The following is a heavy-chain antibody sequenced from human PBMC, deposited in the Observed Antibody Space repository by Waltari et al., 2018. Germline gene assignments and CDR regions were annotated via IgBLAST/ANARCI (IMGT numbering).Heavy chain of an antibody. D-gene: IGHD2-2*02. Sequence: QLQLQESGPGLVKPSETLSLTCTVSGGSISRSSYYWGWTRQPPGKGLEWIGSIYYSGSTYYNPSLKSRVTISVDTSKNQFSLKLSSVTAADTAVYYCARGGSYCSSTSCYRPPSGNWFDPWGQGTLVTVSS. CDR3: ARGGSYCSSTSCYRPPSGNWFDP. V-gene: IGHV4-39*07. CDR1: GGSISRSSYY. J-gene: IGHJ5*02. CDR2: IYYSGST.